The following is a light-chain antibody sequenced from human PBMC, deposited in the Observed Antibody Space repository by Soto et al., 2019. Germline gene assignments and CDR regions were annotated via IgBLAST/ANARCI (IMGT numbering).Light chain of an antibody. J-gene: IGKJ1*01. CDR1: QDINNC. CDR2: DAS. CDR3: KRIAIPSLT. Sequence: EIQRTQSPSSLSAPVGDRVTITCQASQDINNCLNWYQQKPGKAHNILIYDASNWKKGVPLRFRGSELGTHGTFTIGSWKMEKAPPNYVKRIAIPSLTFGQGTKVDIK. V-gene: IGKV1-33*01.